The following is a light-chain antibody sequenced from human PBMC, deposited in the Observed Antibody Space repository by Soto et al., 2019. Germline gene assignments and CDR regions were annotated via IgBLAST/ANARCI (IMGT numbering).Light chain of an antibody. V-gene: IGKV1-5*03. J-gene: IGKJ1*01. CDR2: KAS. CDR1: QSVGNW. CDR3: QPYNTHSRT. Sequence: DIQMTQSPSTVSASAGDRVTITCRASQSVGNWLAWYQQKPGKAPKLLIYKASSLESGVPSRFSGSGFGTEFTLTISSLQPDDFATSFCQPYNTHSRTFGQGTMLEI.